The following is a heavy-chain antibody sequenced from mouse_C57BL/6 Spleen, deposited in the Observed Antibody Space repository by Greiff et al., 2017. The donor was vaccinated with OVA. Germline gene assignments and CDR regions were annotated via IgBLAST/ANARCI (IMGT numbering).Heavy chain of an antibody. J-gene: IGHJ4*01. V-gene: IGHV5-17*01. CDR3: ARATTVVAGDAMDY. CDR2: ISSGSSTI. Sequence: DVKLVESGGGLVKPGGSLKLSCAASGFTFSDYGMHWVRQAPEKGLEWVAYISSGSSTIYYAATVKGRFTISRDNAKNTLFLQMTSLRSEDTAMYYCARATTVVAGDAMDYWGQGTSVTVSS. D-gene: IGHD1-1*01. CDR1: GFTFSDYG.